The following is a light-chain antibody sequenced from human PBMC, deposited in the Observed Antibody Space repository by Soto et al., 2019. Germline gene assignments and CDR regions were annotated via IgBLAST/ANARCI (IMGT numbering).Light chain of an antibody. CDR2: DAS. Sequence: EIVLTQSPATLSLSPGERATLSCRASQSVSSYLAWYQQKPGQAPRLLIYDASNRATGIPARFSGSGSGTDFTLTISSLEPEDLEVYYCQQRSNWPPITFGQGTRLEIK. J-gene: IGKJ5*01. CDR3: QQRSNWPPIT. CDR1: QSVSSY. V-gene: IGKV3-11*01.